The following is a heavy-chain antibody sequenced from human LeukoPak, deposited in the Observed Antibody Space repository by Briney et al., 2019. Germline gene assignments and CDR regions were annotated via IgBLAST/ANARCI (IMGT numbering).Heavy chain of an antibody. D-gene: IGHD5-12*01. CDR2: IYSGGRT. V-gene: IGHV3-66*02. Sequence: GGSLRLSCAASGFTVSSNYMSWVRQAPGKGLEWVSIIYSGGRTYYADFVKGRFTISRDNSRNTLYLQMNSLRAEDTAVYYCAKDRQSGYDAYFDFWGQGTLVTVSS. J-gene: IGHJ4*02. CDR1: GFTVSSNY. CDR3: AKDRQSGYDAYFDF.